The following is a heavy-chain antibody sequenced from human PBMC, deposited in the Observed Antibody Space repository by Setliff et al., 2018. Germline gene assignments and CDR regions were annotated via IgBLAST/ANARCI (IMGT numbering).Heavy chain of an antibody. D-gene: IGHD3-3*01. CDR1: GGSINNYH. CDR2: VGYNGNT. J-gene: IGHJ3*02. V-gene: IGHV4-59*08. CDR3: ARRSNLGATIFSGAFDI. Sequence: SETLSLTCTVSGGSINNYHWNWIRQPPGKGLEWIGYVGYNGNTHYNPSLNSRVTISVDTSKNQFSLKLSSVTAADTAVYYCARRSNLGATIFSGAFDIWGQGTMVTVS.